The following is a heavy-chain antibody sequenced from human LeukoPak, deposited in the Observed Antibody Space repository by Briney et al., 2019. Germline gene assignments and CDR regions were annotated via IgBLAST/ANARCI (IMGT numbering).Heavy chain of an antibody. CDR2: INPNSGGT. D-gene: IGHD3-3*01. CDR1: GYTFTGYY. V-gene: IGHV1-2*02. J-gene: IGHJ6*03. CDR3: ARGLQPPNYDFWSGYATYYYYYMDV. Sequence: ASVKVSCKASGYTFTGYYMHWVRQAPGQGLEWMGWINPNSGGTNYAQKFQGRVTITRNTSISTAYMELSSLRSEDTAVYYCARGLQPPNYDFWSGYATYYYYYMDVWGKGTTVTVSS.